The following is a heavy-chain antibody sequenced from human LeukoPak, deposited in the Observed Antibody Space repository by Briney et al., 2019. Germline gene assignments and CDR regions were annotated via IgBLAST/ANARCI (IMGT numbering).Heavy chain of an antibody. Sequence: SETLSLTCTVSGGSISGRSHYWGWIRQPPGKGLEWIGTIYYSGSTYYSLSLKSRVTISVDTSKSQFSLKLSSVTAADTAVYYCATDGYNPIDYWGQGTLVTVSS. J-gene: IGHJ4*02. CDR3: ATDGYNPIDY. CDR2: IYYSGST. D-gene: IGHD5-24*01. CDR1: GGSISGRSHY. V-gene: IGHV4-39*07.